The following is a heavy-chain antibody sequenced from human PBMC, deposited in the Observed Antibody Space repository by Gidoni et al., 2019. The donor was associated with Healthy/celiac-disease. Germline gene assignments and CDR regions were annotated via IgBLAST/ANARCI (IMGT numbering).Heavy chain of an antibody. CDR3: AKSWVDIVATWGYFDY. V-gene: IGHV3-23*01. Sequence: EVQLLESGGGLVQPGGSLRLSCAASGFTFSSYAMSWVRKAPGKGLEWVSVIRGSGGSTYYADSVKGRFTISRDNSKNTLYMQMNSLRAEDTAVYYCAKSWVDIVATWGYFDYWGQGTLVTVSS. CDR1: GFTFSSYA. D-gene: IGHD5-12*01. CDR2: IRGSGGST. J-gene: IGHJ4*02.